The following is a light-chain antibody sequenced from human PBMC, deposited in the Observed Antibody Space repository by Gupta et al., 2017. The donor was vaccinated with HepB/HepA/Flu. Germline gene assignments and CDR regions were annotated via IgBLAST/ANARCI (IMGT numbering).Light chain of an antibody. CDR1: QDISSY. Sequence: ALRMTHSPSSFSASTGDRVTITCRASQDISSYLAWYQQKPGKAPKLQIYSASKVQNGVRSRFSGSGTGTDFSLSISSPQSEDFATYYCQQEDTYPFTFGGGTKVEIK. J-gene: IGKJ4*01. CDR3: QQEDTYPFT. V-gene: IGKV1-8*01. CDR2: SAS.